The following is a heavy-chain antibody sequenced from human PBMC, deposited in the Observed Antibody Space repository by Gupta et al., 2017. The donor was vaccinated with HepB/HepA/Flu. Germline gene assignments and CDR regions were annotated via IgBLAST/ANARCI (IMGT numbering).Heavy chain of an antibody. D-gene: IGHD2-2*01. CDR1: GFSLTTIGVG. J-gene: IGHJ3*02. Sequence: QITLQESGPTLVKPTQTLTLTCSFSGFSLTTIGVGVGWIRQPPGKTLEWLALIYWNDKKLYNPSLKNSLSVTKDAANNQVVRKMNTVDPEDTAVDYGAHKISGVPAGCDIWGQGTVGTVS. CDR2: IYWNDKK. V-gene: IGHV2-5*01. CDR3: AHKISGVPAGCDI.